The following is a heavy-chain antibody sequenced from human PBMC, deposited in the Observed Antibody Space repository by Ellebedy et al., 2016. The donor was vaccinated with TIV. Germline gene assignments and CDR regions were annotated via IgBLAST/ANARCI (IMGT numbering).Heavy chain of an antibody. CDR1: GFTFSNAW. V-gene: IGHV3-7*01. CDR3: ARDRFGDYFFDY. D-gene: IGHD4-17*01. Sequence: GESLKISXAASGFTFSNAWMTWVRQTPGKGLEWVANIKEDGSEKYYVDSVKGRFTISRDNAKNSLYLQLNSLRAEDTAVYYCARDRFGDYFFDYWGQGTLVNVSS. CDR2: IKEDGSEK. J-gene: IGHJ4*02.